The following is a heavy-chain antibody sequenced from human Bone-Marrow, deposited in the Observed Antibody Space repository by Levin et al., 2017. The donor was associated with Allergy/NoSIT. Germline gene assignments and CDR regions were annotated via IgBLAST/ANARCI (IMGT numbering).Heavy chain of an antibody. CDR1: GGSMTGDYYY. V-gene: IGHV4-61*02. D-gene: IGHD6-13*01. CDR3: ARDSLRSWAYNWFDP. Sequence: SCTVSGGSMTGDYYYWTWIRQPAGKALEWIGRVYTSGDTYYNPSLKSRVTMSVDTSNNQFSLKLSSVTAADTAVYFCARDSLRSWAYNWFDPWGQGILVTVSS. CDR2: VYTSGDT. J-gene: IGHJ5*02.